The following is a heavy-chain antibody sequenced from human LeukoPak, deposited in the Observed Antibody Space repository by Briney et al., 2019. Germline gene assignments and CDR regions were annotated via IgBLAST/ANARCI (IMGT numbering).Heavy chain of an antibody. J-gene: IGHJ4*02. V-gene: IGHV3-48*03. CDR1: GFAFSSYE. Sequence: PGGSLRLSCAASGFAFSSYEMNWVRQAPGKGLEWVSYISSSGSTIYYADSVKGRFTISRDNAKNSLYLQMNSLRAEDTAVYYCASPSGIVGARVEFDYWGQGTLVTVSS. CDR2: ISSSGSTI. D-gene: IGHD1-26*01. CDR3: ASPSGIVGARVEFDY.